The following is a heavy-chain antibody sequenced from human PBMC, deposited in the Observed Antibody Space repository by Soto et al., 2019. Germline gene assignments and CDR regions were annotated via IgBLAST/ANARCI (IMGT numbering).Heavy chain of an antibody. CDR2: INPSDGSR. CDR1: GYTFTNYY. Sequence: QVQLVQSGAEVQKPGASVKLSCKASGYTFTNYYVHWVRQAPGQGLEWVGIINPSDGSRNYAQKFQARGTMTRDTSTSTVYLELSGLRSDDTAVYYCARESVVTSNFDYWGKGTLVTVSS. J-gene: IGHJ4*02. V-gene: IGHV1-46*01. D-gene: IGHD2-21*02. CDR3: ARESVVTSNFDY.